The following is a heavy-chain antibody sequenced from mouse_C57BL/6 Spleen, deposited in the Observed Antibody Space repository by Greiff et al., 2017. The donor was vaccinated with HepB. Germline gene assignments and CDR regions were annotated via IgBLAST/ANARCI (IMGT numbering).Heavy chain of an antibody. CDR3: VRVGPLYYGSSFHWYFDV. Sequence: DVKLQESGGGLVQPKGSLKLSCAASGFTFNTYAMHWVRQAPGKGLEWVARIRSKSSNYATYYADSVKDRFTISRDDSQSMLYLQMNNLKTEDTAMYYCVRVGPLYYGSSFHWYFDVWGTGTTVTVSS. CDR1: GFTFNTYA. V-gene: IGHV10-3*01. D-gene: IGHD1-1*01. CDR2: IRSKSSNYAT. J-gene: IGHJ1*03.